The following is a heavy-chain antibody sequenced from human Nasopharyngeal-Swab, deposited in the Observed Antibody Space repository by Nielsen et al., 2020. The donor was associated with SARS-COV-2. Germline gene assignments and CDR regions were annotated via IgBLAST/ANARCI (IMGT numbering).Heavy chain of an antibody. D-gene: IGHD6-19*01. J-gene: IGHJ4*02. V-gene: IGHV3-53*01. CDR1: GFTVSSNY. Sequence: GESLKISCAASGFTVSSNYMSWVRQATGEGLEWVSVIFGGGSTYYAASVKGRFTISRDNSKNTVFLQMNSLRAEDTALFFCAKDGGGWLTSGWYYFDFWGQGSQVTVSS. CDR2: IFGGGST. CDR3: AKDGGGWLTSGWYYFDF.